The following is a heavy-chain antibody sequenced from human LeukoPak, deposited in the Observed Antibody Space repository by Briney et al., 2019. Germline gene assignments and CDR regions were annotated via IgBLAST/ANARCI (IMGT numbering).Heavy chain of an antibody. CDR2: ISAYNGNT. J-gene: IGHJ5*02. CDR3: ARPKGIAAAGPRLGWFDP. V-gene: IGHV1-18*01. D-gene: IGHD6-13*01. CDR1: GYTFTSYG. Sequence: ASVKVSCKASGYTFTSYGISWVRQAPGQGLEWMGWISAYNGNTNYAQKLQGRVTMTTDTSTSTAYMELSSLRSEDTAVYYCARPKGIAAAGPRLGWFDPWGQGTLVTVSS.